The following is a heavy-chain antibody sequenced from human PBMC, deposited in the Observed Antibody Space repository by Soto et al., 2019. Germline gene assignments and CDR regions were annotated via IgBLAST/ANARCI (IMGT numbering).Heavy chain of an antibody. CDR2: MNTNSDDT. Sequence: GASVKVSCKASGYTFTSYAMHWARQAPGQGLEWVGWMNTNSDDTRSAQKFRGRLTLTRDKSMRAVYMKLSNLRPDDSAVYYCAREWSAAGHFYGMDVWGQGTTVTVSS. CDR1: GYTFTSYA. D-gene: IGHD6-13*01. V-gene: IGHV1-8*02. CDR3: AREWSAAGHFYGMDV. J-gene: IGHJ6*02.